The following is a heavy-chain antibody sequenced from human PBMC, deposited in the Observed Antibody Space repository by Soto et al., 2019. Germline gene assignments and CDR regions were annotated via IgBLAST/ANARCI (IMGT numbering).Heavy chain of an antibody. CDR3: ARAQTGIAAYYYYGMDV. D-gene: IGHD1-1*01. V-gene: IGHV6-1*01. CDR1: GDSVSSNSAA. J-gene: IGHJ6*02. CDR2: TYYRSKWYN. Sequence: SQTLSLNCVISGDSVSSNSAAWNCIRQSPSRGLEWLGRTYYRSKWYNDEGVSVKIRIPITPDTSTNHFSRQRNSVTPEDTAVYSCARAQTGIAAYYYYGMDVWGQGTTVPVS.